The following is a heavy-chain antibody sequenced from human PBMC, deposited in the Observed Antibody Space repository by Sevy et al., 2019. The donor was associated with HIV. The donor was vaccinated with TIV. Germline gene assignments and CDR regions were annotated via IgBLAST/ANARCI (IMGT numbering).Heavy chain of an antibody. Sequence: TLSLTCTVSGDSISSYYWSWIRQPPGKGLEWIGYIYYSGTTKYNPSLKGRVTISVDTSKNQFSLKLKSVIAADTAVYYCARDRVGATTDWFDPWGQGTLVTVSS. CDR2: IYYSGTT. V-gene: IGHV4-59*01. D-gene: IGHD1-26*01. J-gene: IGHJ5*02. CDR3: ARDRVGATTDWFDP. CDR1: GDSISSYY.